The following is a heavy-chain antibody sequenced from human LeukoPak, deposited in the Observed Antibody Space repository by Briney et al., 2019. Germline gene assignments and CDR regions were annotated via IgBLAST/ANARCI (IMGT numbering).Heavy chain of an antibody. J-gene: IGHJ6*03. CDR2: ISGRGDTT. CDR3: AKGADCTGSSCYSLGYFYYMDV. V-gene: IGHV3-23*01. D-gene: IGHD2-15*01. Sequence: PGGSLRLSCAASGFTFNIYAMSWVRLAPGKGLEWVSTISGRGDTTLYADSVKGRFTISRDNSKNTLYLQMNSLRAVDTTVYYCAKGADCTGSSCYSLGYFYYMDVWGEGTTVAVSS. CDR1: GFTFNIYA.